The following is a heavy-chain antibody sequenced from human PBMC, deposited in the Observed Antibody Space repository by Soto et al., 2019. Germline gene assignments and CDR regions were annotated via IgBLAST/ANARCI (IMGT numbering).Heavy chain of an antibody. Sequence: GGSLRLSCAASVFTVTIYAMPWVRQAPGKGPEWVAVIWYDGDNKYYADSVKGRFTISRDNSKNTLYLQMNSLRADETAVYYCARDIDRYTYGLDYWGQGTMVTVSS. D-gene: IGHD5-18*01. CDR1: VFTVTIYA. CDR2: IWYDGDNK. J-gene: IGHJ4*02. CDR3: ARDIDRYTYGLDY. V-gene: IGHV3-33*01.